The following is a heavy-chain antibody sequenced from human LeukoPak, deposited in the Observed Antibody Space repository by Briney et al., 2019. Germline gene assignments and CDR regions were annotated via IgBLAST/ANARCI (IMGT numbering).Heavy chain of an antibody. D-gene: IGHD3-10*01. CDR2: INPNSGGT. CDR1: GYTFTGYY. V-gene: IGHV1-2*02. CDR3: ARDSTYRPRGSGSYYQHYYYYMDV. J-gene: IGHJ6*03. Sequence: GASVKVSCKASGYTFTGYYMHWVRQAPGQGLEWMGWINPNSGGTNYAQKFQGRVTMTRDTSISTAYMELSRLRSDDTAVYYCARDSTYRPRGSGSYYQHYYYYMDVWGKGTTVTISS.